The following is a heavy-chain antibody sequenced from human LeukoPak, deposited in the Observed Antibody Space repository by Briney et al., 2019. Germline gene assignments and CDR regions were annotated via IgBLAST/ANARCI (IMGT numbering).Heavy chain of an antibody. CDR1: GLTVTSNH. V-gene: IGHV3-53*01. CDR2: IKSDGTT. CDR3: ARLRRGY. J-gene: IGHJ4*02. Sequence: GGSLRLSCAASGLTVTSNHMSWVRQAPGKGLEWVSLIKSDGTTEYADSVKGRFTISRDNSKNTLFLQMNSLSVEDTAVYYCARLRRGYWGRGTPVTVSS.